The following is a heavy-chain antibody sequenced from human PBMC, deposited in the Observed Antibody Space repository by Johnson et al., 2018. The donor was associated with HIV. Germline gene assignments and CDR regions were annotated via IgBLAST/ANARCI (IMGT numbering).Heavy chain of an antibody. CDR3: ARAPQTYNWNYMMAFDM. Sequence: VQLVESGGGLVQPGGSLRLSCAASGFTFSSNYMSWVRQAPGKGLEWVSVIYSGGSTYYADSVQGRFTISRDISKNTLDLQMNSLRAEDTAVYYCARAPQTYNWNYMMAFDMWGQGTMVTVSP. V-gene: IGHV3-66*01. J-gene: IGHJ3*02. CDR1: GFTFSSNY. CDR2: IYSGGST. D-gene: IGHD1-7*01.